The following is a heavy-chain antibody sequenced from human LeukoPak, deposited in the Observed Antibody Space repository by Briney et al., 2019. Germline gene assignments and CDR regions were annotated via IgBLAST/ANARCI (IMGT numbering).Heavy chain of an antibody. CDR3: ARDQGGTVTTYYYYYYGMDV. CDR1: GYTFTSYG. CDR2: ISAYNGNT. J-gene: IGHJ6*02. D-gene: IGHD4-17*01. Sequence: GASVTVSFKASGYTFTSYGISWVRQAPGQGLEWMGWISAYNGNTNYAQKLQGRVTMTTDTSTSTAYMELRSLRSDDTAVYYCARDQGGTVTTYYYYYYGMDVWGQGTTVTVSS. V-gene: IGHV1-18*01.